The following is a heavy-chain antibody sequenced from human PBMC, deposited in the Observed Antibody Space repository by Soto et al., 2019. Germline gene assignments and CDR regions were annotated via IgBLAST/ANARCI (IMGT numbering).Heavy chain of an antibody. D-gene: IGHD6-6*01. CDR1: GGSFSGYY. CDR3: ASGPYSSSSYRYD. Sequence: PATLSLTCAVYGGSFSGYYWSWIRQPPGKGLEWIGEINHSGSTNYNPSLKSRVTISIDTSKNQFSLKLSSVTAADTAVYYCASGPYSSSSYRYDWGQRTLVTV. V-gene: IGHV4-34*01. CDR2: INHSGST. J-gene: IGHJ4*02.